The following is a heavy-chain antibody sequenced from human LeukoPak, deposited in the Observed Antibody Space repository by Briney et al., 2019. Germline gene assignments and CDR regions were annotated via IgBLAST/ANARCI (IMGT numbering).Heavy chain of an antibody. CDR2: IVPMSGTV. CDR3: ARETGYAYGRAPLDY. Sequence: ASVKVSCTASGYTFTSYYMHWVRQAPGQGLEWMGGIVPMSGTVNNAQKFQGRVTITADKSTSAVYMELSSLRFDDTAVYYCARETGYAYGRAPLDYWGPGTLVTVSS. CDR1: GYTFTSYY. D-gene: IGHD5-18*01. J-gene: IGHJ4*02. V-gene: IGHV1-69*06.